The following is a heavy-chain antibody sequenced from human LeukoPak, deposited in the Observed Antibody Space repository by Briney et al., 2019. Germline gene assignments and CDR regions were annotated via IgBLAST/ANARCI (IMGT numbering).Heavy chain of an antibody. V-gene: IGHV3-30*02. J-gene: IGHJ4*02. CDR3: AKDLNRDYYFDY. D-gene: IGHD1-14*01. Sequence: GGSLRLSCAASGFTFSSYGMHWVRQAPGKGLEWVAFIRYDGSNKYCADSVKGRFTISRDNSKNTLYLQMNSLRAEDTAVYYCAKDLNRDYYFDYWGQGTLVTVSS. CDR1: GFTFSSYG. CDR2: IRYDGSNK.